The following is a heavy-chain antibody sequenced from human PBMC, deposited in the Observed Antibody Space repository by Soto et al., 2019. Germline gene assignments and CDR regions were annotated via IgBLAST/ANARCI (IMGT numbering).Heavy chain of an antibody. CDR1: GGVFSTFV. J-gene: IGHJ5*02. CDR2: IVPIFGSV. Sequence: SVKVSCKTSGGVFSTFVITWVRQAPGQGLEWMGQIVPIFGSVKYAQKFQGRVTLTADKGTRTAFMELSGLRFEDTAVYYCVREGSHHSGNSGPWFDPSGPGSLLTVS. CDR3: VREGSHHSGNSGPWFDP. D-gene: IGHD3-22*01. V-gene: IGHV1-69*06.